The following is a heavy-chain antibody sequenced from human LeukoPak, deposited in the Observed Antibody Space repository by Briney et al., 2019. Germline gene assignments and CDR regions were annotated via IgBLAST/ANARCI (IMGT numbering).Heavy chain of an antibody. J-gene: IGHJ4*02. CDR1: GFNFNKYD. CDR3: AKGGWLDD. CDR2: ITGRSDKT. Sequence: GGSLRLSCAASGFNFNKYDMTWARQAPGKGLEWVSTITGRSDKTYYTDSVKGRFVTSRDNSKGTLYLQMNSLRAEDTVLYYCAKGGWLDDLGQGALVTVSS. D-gene: IGHD6-19*01. V-gene: IGHV3-23*01.